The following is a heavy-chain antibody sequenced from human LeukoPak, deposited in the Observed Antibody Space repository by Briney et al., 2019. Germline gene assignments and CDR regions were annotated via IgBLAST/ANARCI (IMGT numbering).Heavy chain of an antibody. CDR1: GFTVSSNY. D-gene: IGHD5-12*01. J-gene: IGHJ6*02. CDR2: IYSGGST. V-gene: IGHV3-53*04. Sequence: GGSLRLSCAASGFTVSSNYMSWVRQAPGKGLEWVSVIYSGGSTYYADSVRGRFTISRRNSKNTLYLQMNSLRAEDTAVYYCASHHSGDSGYDDMDVWGQGTTVTVSS. CDR3: ASHHSGDSGYDDMDV.